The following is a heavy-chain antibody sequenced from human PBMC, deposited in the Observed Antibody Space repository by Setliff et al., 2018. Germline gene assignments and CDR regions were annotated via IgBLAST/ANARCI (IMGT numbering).Heavy chain of an antibody. Sequence: GGSLRLSCAASGFTFTTYSMNWVRQAPGKGPEWVAYISITSSTIYYADSVKGRFTISRDNAKNSVYLQMNGLRAEDTAVHYCARGNFYYFDRTGRGPNWFDPWGQGTLVTVSS. CDR2: ISITSSTI. V-gene: IGHV3-48*01. J-gene: IGHJ5*02. D-gene: IGHD3-22*01. CDR3: ARGNFYYFDRTGRGPNWFDP. CDR1: GFTFTTYS.